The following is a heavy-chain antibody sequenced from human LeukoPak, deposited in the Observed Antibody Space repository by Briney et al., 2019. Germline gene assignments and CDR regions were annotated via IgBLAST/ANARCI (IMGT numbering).Heavy chain of an antibody. D-gene: IGHD3-9*01. V-gene: IGHV1-18*01. Sequence: ASVKVSCKASGYTFTSYGISWVRQAPGQGLEWMGWISAYNGNTHYAQKLQGRVTMTTDTSTSTVYMELRSLRSDDTAVYYCASHYYDILTGYSDAFDIWGQGTMVTVSS. CDR2: ISAYNGNT. CDR3: ASHYYDILTGYSDAFDI. J-gene: IGHJ3*02. CDR1: GYTFTSYG.